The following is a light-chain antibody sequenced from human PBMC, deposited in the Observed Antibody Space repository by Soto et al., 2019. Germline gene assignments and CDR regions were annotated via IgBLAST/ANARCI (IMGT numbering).Light chain of an antibody. J-gene: IGLJ1*01. CDR3: SSYKSSDTPYV. Sequence: QSALTQPASVSGSPGQSITISCTGTSSDVGDYKYVSWYQQHPDKAPKLIIFVNSNRPSGISNRFSASKSGNTASLTISGLQAEDEADYYCSSYKSSDTPYVFGTWTKLTVL. CDR1: SSDVGDYKY. CDR2: VNS. V-gene: IGLV2-14*01.